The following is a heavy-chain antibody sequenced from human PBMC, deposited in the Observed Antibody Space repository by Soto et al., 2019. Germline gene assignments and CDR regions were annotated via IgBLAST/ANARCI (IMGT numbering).Heavy chain of an antibody. V-gene: IGHV1-69*01. CDR2: IIPIFGTA. CDR3: ARDPTYYDFWSGHRDDYYYYGMDV. Sequence: QVQLVQSGAEVKKPGSSVKVSCKASGGTFSTYAISWVRQAPGQGLEWMGGIIPIFGTANYAQKFQGRVTITADESTSTAYMELSSLRSEDTAVYYCARDPTYYDFWSGHRDDYYYYGMDVWGQGTTVTVSS. J-gene: IGHJ6*02. D-gene: IGHD3-3*01. CDR1: GGTFSTYA.